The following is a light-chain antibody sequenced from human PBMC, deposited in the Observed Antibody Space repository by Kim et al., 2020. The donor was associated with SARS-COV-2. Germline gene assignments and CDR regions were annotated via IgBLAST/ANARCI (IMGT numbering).Light chain of an antibody. CDR1: SSNIGNNY. CDR2: DYD. V-gene: IGLV1-51*01. Sequence: QSVLTQPPSVSAAPGQKVIVSCSGSSSNIGNNYVSWYQHLPGTAPKFLIYDYDERPSGIPDRFSGSKSGTSATLGITGLQAGDEADYYCAAWDTSLSAYVFGPGTKVTVL. CDR3: AAWDTSLSAYV. J-gene: IGLJ1*01.